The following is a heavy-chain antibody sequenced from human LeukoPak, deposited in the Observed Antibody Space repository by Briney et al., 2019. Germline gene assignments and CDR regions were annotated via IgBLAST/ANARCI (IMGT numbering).Heavy chain of an antibody. V-gene: IGHV3-7*01. J-gene: IGHJ4*02. D-gene: IGHD3-16*01. CDR2: IKAAGSDK. Sequence: GGSLRLSCAASGFTFSSYWMTWVRQAPGRGLEWVATIKAAGSDKYYVNSVKGRFTISRDNAKNSLSLQMDSLGAEDTAVYYCARGGLWGGDYWGQGTLVTVSS. CDR3: ARGGLWGGDY. CDR1: GFTFSSYW.